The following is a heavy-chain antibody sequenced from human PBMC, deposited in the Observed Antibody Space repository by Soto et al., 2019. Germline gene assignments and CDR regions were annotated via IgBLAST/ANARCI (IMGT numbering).Heavy chain of an antibody. V-gene: IGHV3-21*01. J-gene: IGHJ4*02. Sequence: EVQLVESGGGLVEPGGSLRLSCAASRFTFSSYTMNWVRQAPGKGLEWVSSISSSSSYIYYADSVKGRFTISRDNAKNSLFLQMNSLIVEDTAVYYCASDQGGYLAYFDYWGEGTLVTVSS. CDR1: RFTFSSYT. CDR3: ASDQGGYLAYFDY. CDR2: ISSSSSYI. D-gene: IGHD2-15*01.